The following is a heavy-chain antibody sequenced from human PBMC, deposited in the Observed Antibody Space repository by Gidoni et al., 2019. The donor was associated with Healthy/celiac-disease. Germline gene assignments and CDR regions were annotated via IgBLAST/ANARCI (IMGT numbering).Heavy chain of an antibody. Sequence: EVQLVESGGGLVQPGGSLSLSCSASGFTFSSYAMHWVRQAPGKALEYVSAISSNGGSTYYADAVKGRFTISRDNSKNTLYLQMSSLRAEDTAVYYCVKDGGYDFWSGSAGIDYWGQGTLVTVSS. CDR1: GFTFSSYA. V-gene: IGHV3-64D*06. CDR2: ISSNGGST. J-gene: IGHJ4*02. CDR3: VKDGGYDFWSGSAGIDY. D-gene: IGHD3-3*01.